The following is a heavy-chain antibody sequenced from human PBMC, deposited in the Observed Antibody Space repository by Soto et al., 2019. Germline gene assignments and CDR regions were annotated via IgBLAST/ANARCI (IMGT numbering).Heavy chain of an antibody. CDR1: GGSISSSNW. J-gene: IGHJ6*02. CDR3: ARVPSGYDGLYYYYGMDV. V-gene: IGHV4-4*02. Sequence: SETLSLTCAVSGGSISSSNWWSWVRQPPGKGLEWIGEIYHSGSTNYNPSLKSRVTISVDKSKNQFSLKLSSVTAADTAVYYCARVPSGYDGLYYYYGMDVWGQGTTVTVSS. D-gene: IGHD5-12*01. CDR2: IYHSGST.